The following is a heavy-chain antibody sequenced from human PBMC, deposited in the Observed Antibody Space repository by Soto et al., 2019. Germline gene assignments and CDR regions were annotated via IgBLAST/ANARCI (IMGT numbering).Heavy chain of an antibody. V-gene: IGHV3-48*01. J-gene: IGHJ4*02. D-gene: IGHD5-12*01. CDR1: GFTFRGYA. Sequence: GGSLRLSCEGSGFTFRGYAMSWVRQAPGKGLEWVSYISSSSSTIYYADSVKGRFTISRDNAKNSLYLQMNSLRAEDTAVYYCARADSGYDQYYFAYWGQGTLVTVSS. CDR3: ARADSGYDQYYFAY. CDR2: ISSSSSTI.